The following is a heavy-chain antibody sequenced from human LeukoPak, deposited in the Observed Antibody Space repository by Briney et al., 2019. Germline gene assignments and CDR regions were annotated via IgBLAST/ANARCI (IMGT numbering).Heavy chain of an antibody. CDR3: ARLSQIDQ. CDR1: GGSFSGYY. J-gene: IGHJ4*02. CDR2: INHSGST. Sequence: SETLSLTCAVYGGSFSGYYWSWIRQPPGKGLEWIGEINHSGSTNYNPSLKSRVTISVDTSKNQFSLKLSSVTAADTAVYYCARLSQIDQWGQGTLVTVSS. V-gene: IGHV4-34*01.